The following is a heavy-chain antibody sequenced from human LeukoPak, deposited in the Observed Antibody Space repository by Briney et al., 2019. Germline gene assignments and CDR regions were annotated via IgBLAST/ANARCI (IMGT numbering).Heavy chain of an antibody. D-gene: IGHD6-13*01. J-gene: IGHJ4*02. CDR1: GFTFSSYS. CDR2: ISSSSSTI. Sequence: PGGSLRLSCAASGFTFSSYSMNWVRQAPGKGLEWVSYISSSSSTIYYADSVKGRFTISRDNAKNSLYLQMNSLRAEDTAVYYCARDRGGTIAAAGTGYWGQGTLVTVSS. CDR3: ARDRGGTIAAAGTGY. V-gene: IGHV3-48*01.